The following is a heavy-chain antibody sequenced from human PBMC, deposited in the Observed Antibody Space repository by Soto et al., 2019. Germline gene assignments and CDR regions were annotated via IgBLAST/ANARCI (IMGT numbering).Heavy chain of an antibody. V-gene: IGHV3-30*18. J-gene: IGHJ6*02. CDR1: GFTFSSYG. CDR3: AKDLSTAMVTYGMDV. Sequence: GGSLRLSCAASGFTFSSYGMHWVRQAPGKGLEWVAVISYDGSNKYYADSVKGRFTISRDNSKNKLYLQMNSLRAEDKAVYYCAKDLSTAMVTYGMDVWGQGTTVTVSS. CDR2: ISYDGSNK. D-gene: IGHD5-18*01.